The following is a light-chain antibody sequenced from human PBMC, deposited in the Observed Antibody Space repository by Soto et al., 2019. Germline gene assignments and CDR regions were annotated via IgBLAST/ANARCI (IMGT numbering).Light chain of an antibody. CDR1: ISDIGFYNY. V-gene: IGLV2-14*03. CDR2: GVT. J-gene: IGLJ1*01. CDR3: SSYSTSFFYV. Sequence: SALTQPSSLSGSPGPSITISCTGTISDIGFYNYVSWYQQYPGKAPNLLIYGVTNRPSGVSYRFSGSKSGSTASLTISGLRDEDEADYYCSSYSTSFFYVLGTGTKGTVL.